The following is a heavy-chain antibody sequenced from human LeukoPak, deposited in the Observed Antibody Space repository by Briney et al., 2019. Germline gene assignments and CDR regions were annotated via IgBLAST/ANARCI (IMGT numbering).Heavy chain of an antibody. D-gene: IGHD4-11*01. CDR3: TPIKMTSYTLIDY. Sequence: PGGSLRLSCAASGFTFSSYGMHWVRQAPGKGLEWVAVISYDGSNKYYADSVKGRFTISRDNSKNTLYLQMNSLRAEDTAVYYCTPIKMTSYTLIDYWGQGTLVTVSS. V-gene: IGHV3-30*03. J-gene: IGHJ4*02. CDR1: GFTFSSYG. CDR2: ISYDGSNK.